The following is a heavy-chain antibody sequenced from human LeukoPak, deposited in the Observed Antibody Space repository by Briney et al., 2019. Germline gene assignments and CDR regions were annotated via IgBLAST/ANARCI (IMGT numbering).Heavy chain of an antibody. CDR3: AKSQGDMGDF. D-gene: IGHD3-9*01. CDR1: GFAVSSNY. J-gene: IGHJ4*02. V-gene: IGHV3-53*01. CDR2: VCSDGTT. Sequence: PGESLRLSCAASGFAVSSNYLTWVRQAPGKGLEWVSLVCSDGTTYYADSVKGRFTISRDKSKNTLYLQMNSLRGEDTAIYYCAKSQGDMGDFWGQGTLVTVSS.